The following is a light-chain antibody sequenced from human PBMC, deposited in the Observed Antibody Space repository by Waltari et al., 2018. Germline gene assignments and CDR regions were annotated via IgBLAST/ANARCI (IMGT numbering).Light chain of an antibody. CDR3: QQLNSHLFT. Sequence: DIQMTQSPSTLSASVGDRVTITCRASQSISTSFAWYQQKKGKAPNPLIFEASTLQSGVPSRFSGSGSGTEFTLTISSLQPDDFATYYCQQLNSHLFTFGPGTTVDIK. V-gene: IGKV1-5*03. J-gene: IGKJ3*01. CDR2: EAS. CDR1: QSISTS.